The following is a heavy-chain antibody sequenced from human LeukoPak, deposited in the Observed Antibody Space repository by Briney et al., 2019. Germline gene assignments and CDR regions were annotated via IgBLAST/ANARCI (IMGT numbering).Heavy chain of an antibody. CDR3: ATYCSTTNCYPD. V-gene: IGHV4-39*01. CDR1: GGSISGRTYK. D-gene: IGHD2-2*01. Sequence: SETLSLTCAVSGGSISGRTYKWGWVRQPPGKGLQWIRSMSYSGDSYYNPSLKSRVTMSVDTSKNQFSLRLSSVTAADTAVYYCATYCSTTNCYPDWGQGTLVTFSS. CDR2: MSYSGDS. J-gene: IGHJ4*02.